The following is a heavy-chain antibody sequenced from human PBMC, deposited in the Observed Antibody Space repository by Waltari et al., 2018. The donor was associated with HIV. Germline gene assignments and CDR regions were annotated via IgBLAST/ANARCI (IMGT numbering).Heavy chain of an antibody. CDR3: ATVPLGVVITGIYGMDV. CDR1: GYTLTELS. D-gene: IGHD3-3*01. Sequence: QVQLVQSGAEVKKPGASVKVSCKVSGYTLTELSMHWVRQAPGKGLELMGGFDPEDGETIYAQKYQGRVTMTEDTSTDTAYMELSSLRSEDTAVYSCATVPLGVVITGIYGMDVWGQGTTVTVSS. V-gene: IGHV1-24*01. CDR2: FDPEDGET. J-gene: IGHJ6*02.